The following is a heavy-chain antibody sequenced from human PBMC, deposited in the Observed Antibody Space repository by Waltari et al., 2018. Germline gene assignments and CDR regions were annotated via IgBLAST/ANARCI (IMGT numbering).Heavy chain of an antibody. J-gene: IGHJ4*02. V-gene: IGHV1-18*01. D-gene: IGHD3-22*01. CDR1: GYIFSHYG. CDR3: ARDADDSSGYY. Sequence: QVLLVQSGAEVKKPGASVKVSCKPSGYIFSHYGISWVRQAPGQGLEWMGWISVYNGKTNYAQDVQGRVTMTTDTSANTAYMEVRSLTSDDTAVYYCARDADDSSGYYWGQGTLVSVSS. CDR2: ISVYNGKT.